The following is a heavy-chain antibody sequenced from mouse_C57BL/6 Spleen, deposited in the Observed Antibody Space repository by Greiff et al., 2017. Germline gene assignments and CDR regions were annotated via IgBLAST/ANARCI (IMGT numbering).Heavy chain of an antibody. Sequence: EVHLVESGGGLVKPGGSLKLSCAASGFTFSDYGMHWVRQAPEKGLEWVAYISSGSSTIYYADTVKGRFTISRDNAKNTLFLQMTSLRSEDTAMYYCARSTTVVVFDYGGQGTALTVSS. V-gene: IGHV5-17*01. CDR3: ARSTTVVVFDY. CDR1: GFTFSDYG. CDR2: ISSGSSTI. J-gene: IGHJ2*01. D-gene: IGHD1-1*01.